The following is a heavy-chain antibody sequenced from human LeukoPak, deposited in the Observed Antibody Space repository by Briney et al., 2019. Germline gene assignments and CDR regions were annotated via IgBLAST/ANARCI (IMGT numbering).Heavy chain of an antibody. Sequence: GESLKISCKGSGYSFTSYWIGWVRQMPGKGLEWMGIIYPGDSDTRYSPSFQGQVTISADKSISTAYLQWSSLKASDTAMYYCARRGIQLWNTGTYFDYWGQGTLVTVSS. CDR1: GYSFTSYW. CDR2: IYPGDSDT. CDR3: ARRGIQLWNTGTYFDY. J-gene: IGHJ4*02. D-gene: IGHD5-18*01. V-gene: IGHV5-51*01.